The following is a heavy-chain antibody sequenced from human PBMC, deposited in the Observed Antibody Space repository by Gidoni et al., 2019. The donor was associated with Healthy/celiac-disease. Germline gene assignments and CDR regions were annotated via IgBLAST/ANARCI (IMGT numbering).Heavy chain of an antibody. D-gene: IGHD3-10*01. CDR2: IYYSGST. J-gene: IGHJ1*01. V-gene: IGHV4-31*03. CDR1: GGSISRGGYY. Sequence: QVQLQESGPGLVKPSQTLSLTCTVSGGSISRGGYYWSWIRQHPGKGLEWIGYIYYSGSTYYNPSLKSRVTISVDTSKNQFSLKLSSVTAADTAVYYCARVYYGSGSYYKAEYFQHWGQGTLVTVSS. CDR3: ARVYYGSGSYYKAEYFQH.